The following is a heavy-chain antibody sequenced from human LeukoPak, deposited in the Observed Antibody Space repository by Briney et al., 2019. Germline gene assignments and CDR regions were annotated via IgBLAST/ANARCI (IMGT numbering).Heavy chain of an antibody. D-gene: IGHD3-10*01. CDR1: GYTFTSYG. Sequence: AASVKVSCKASGYTFTSYGISWVRQAPGQGLEWMGWISAYNGNTNYAQKLQGRVTMTTDTSTSTAYMELRSLRSDDTAVYYCARYTPLWFGELRNAFDIWGQGTMVTVSS. J-gene: IGHJ3*02. CDR2: ISAYNGNT. CDR3: ARYTPLWFGELRNAFDI. V-gene: IGHV1-18*01.